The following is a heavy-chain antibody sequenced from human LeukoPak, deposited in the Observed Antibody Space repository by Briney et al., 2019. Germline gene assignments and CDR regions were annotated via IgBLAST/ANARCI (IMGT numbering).Heavy chain of an antibody. J-gene: IGHJ4*02. V-gene: IGHV3-73*01. D-gene: IGHD3-3*01. CDR2: IRSKANSYAT. Sequence: GGSLRLSCAASGFTFSGSVMHGVRQASGKGREWVGRIRSKANSYATAYAASVKGRFTISRDDSKNTAYLQMNSLKTEDTAVYYCTTTYYDFWRDLFDYWGQGTLVTVSS. CDR1: GFTFSGSV. CDR3: TTTYYDFWRDLFDY.